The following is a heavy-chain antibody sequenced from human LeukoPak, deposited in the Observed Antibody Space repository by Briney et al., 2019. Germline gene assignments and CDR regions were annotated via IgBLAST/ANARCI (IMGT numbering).Heavy chain of an antibody. D-gene: IGHD5-18*01. V-gene: IGHV1-18*01. J-gene: IGHJ4*02. CDR1: GGTFSSYA. Sequence: GASVKVSCKASGGTFSSYAISWVRQAPGQGLEWMGWISAYNGNTNYAQKLQGRVTMTTDTSTSTAYMELRSLRSDDTAVYYCARDRIVTWIQLWHDFDYWGQGTLVTVSS. CDR2: ISAYNGNT. CDR3: ARDRIVTWIQLWHDFDY.